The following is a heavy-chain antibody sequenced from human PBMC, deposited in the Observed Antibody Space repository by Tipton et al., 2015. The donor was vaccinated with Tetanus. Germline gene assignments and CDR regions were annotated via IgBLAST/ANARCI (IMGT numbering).Heavy chain of an antibody. CDR3: ARGHSYGLNFDY. V-gene: IGHV4-39*01. D-gene: IGHD5-18*01. CDR1: GGSISSSSYY. J-gene: IGHJ4*02. Sequence: TLSLTCTVSGGSISSSSYYWGWIRQPPGKGLEWIGSIYYSGSTYYNPSLKSRVTISVDTSKNQFSLKLSSVAAADTAVYYCARGHSYGLNFDYWGQGTLVTVSS. CDR2: IYYSGST.